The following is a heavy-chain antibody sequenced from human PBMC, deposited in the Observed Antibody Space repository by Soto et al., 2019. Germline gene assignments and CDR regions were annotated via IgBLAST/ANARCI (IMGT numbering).Heavy chain of an antibody. CDR1: GFTFSSYA. Sequence: EVQLLESGGGLVQPGGSLRLSCAASGFTFSSYAMSWVRQAPGKGLEWVSAISGSGGSTYYADSVKGRFTTSRDNSKTALYLQMNSLRAEDTAVYYCAKGSSGWYERFDYWGQGTLVTVSS. D-gene: IGHD6-19*01. CDR2: ISGSGGST. V-gene: IGHV3-23*01. CDR3: AKGSSGWYERFDY. J-gene: IGHJ4*02.